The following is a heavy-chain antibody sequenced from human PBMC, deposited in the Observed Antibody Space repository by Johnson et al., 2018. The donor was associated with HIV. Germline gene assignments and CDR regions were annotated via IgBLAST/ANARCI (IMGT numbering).Heavy chain of an antibody. CDR3: VRGLLWFGELLEAFDI. Sequence: QVQLVESGGGVVQPGRSLRLSCAGSGFTFSSYAFHWVRQAPAKGLEWVAAISYDGSDKYHADSVKGRFTISRDNSKNTLYLQMTSLRAEDTAVYYCVRGLLWFGELLEAFDIWGQGTMVTVSS. D-gene: IGHD3-10*01. J-gene: IGHJ3*02. V-gene: IGHV3-30*14. CDR2: ISYDGSDK. CDR1: GFTFSSYA.